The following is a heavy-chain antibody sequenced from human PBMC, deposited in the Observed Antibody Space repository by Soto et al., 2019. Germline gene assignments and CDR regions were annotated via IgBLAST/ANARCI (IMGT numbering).Heavy chain of an antibody. CDR1: GGSISIYY. D-gene: IGHD2-15*01. CDR3: ARGLYLGDCTSGRCWLDY. CDR2: IYYSEST. J-gene: IGHJ4*01. Sequence: PPDTLSLTCTVSGGSISIYYWSWIRQPPRKGLERIGHIYYSESTNYKPSLKSRVTISVDTSKNQFSLKLSSVTAADTAVFYCARGLYLGDCTSGRCWLDYWGPGTLVPVPS. V-gene: IGHV4-59*01.